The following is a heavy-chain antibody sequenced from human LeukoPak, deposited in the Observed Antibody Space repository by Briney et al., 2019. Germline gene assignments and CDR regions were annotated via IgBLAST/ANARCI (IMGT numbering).Heavy chain of an antibody. CDR3: VRDLNWAFDY. J-gene: IGHJ4*02. V-gene: IGHV3-48*01. CDR2: IRSESSST. D-gene: IGHD3-16*01. Sequence: GGSLRLSCAASGFTFSRYTMNWVRQAPGKELEWISNIRSESSSTTYADSVKGRFTISRDNAKNSLYLQINSLRAEDTAVYYCVRDLNWAFDYWGQGTLVTVSS. CDR1: GFTFSRYT.